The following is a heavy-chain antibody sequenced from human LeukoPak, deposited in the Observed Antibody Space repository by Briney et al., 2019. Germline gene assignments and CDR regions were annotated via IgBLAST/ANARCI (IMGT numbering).Heavy chain of an antibody. CDR2: IDRSGST. CDR1: GGSFSGYS. Sequence: KPSETLSLTCAVYGGSFSGYSWTWIRQPPGEGLEWIGEIDRSGSTNYNPSLKGRVTISRDTSKNQFSLKLSSVTAADTAVYYCARGSAAGLAYWGQGTLVTVSS. D-gene: IGHD6-13*01. J-gene: IGHJ4*02. V-gene: IGHV4-34*01. CDR3: ARGSAAGLAY.